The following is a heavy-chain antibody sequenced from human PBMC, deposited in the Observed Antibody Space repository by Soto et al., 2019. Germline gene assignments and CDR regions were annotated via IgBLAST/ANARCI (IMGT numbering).Heavy chain of an antibody. V-gene: IGHV3-72*01. CDR2: TRNKANSYTT. CDR3: ARGSSGWYENYYYYGMDV. J-gene: IGHJ6*02. Sequence: GGSLRLSCAASGFTFSDHYMDWVRQAPGKGLEWVGRTRNKANSYTTEYAASVKGRFTISRDDSKNSLYLQMNSLKTEDTAVYYCARGSSGWYENYYYYGMDVWGQGTTVTVSS. CDR1: GFTFSDHY. D-gene: IGHD6-19*01.